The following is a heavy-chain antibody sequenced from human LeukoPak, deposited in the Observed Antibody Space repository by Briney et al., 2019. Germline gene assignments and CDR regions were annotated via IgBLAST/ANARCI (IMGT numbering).Heavy chain of an antibody. CDR1: GFTFSSYW. D-gene: IGHD6-6*01. J-gene: IGHJ4*02. CDR3: ARDPSSLRDSYDY. CDR2: IKEDGSEK. Sequence: GGSLRLSCAASGFTFSSYWMNWVRQAPGKGLEWVANIKEDGSEKHYVDSVKGRFTISRDNAKKSLYLQMNSLRAKDTAVYYCARDPSSLRDSYDYWGQGTLVTVSS. V-gene: IGHV3-7*01.